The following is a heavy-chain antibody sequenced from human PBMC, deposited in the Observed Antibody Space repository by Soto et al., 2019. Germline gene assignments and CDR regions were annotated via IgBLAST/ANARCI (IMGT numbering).Heavy chain of an antibody. CDR1: GYTFTGYY. J-gene: IGHJ6*02. Sequence: ASVKVSCKASGYTFTGYYMHWVRQSPVQGLEWMGWINPNSGGTNYAQKFQGRVTMTRDTSISTAYMELSRLRSDDTAVYYCARGLGVIDGYNYPYYYGMDVWGQGTTVTVSS. CDR3: ARGLGVIDGYNYPYYYGMDV. V-gene: IGHV1-2*02. D-gene: IGHD3-16*02. CDR2: INPNSGGT.